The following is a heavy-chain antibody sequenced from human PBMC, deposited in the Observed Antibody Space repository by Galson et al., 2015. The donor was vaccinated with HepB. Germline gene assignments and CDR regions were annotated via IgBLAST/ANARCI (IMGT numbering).Heavy chain of an antibody. J-gene: IGHJ4*02. V-gene: IGHV1-18*04. D-gene: IGHD4/OR15-4a*01. Sequence: SVKVSCKASGYTFTINGISWVRQTPRQGLEWLGWISANSGDTKYAQKLQGRVTMTRDTSTSTAYLELRSLRSDDTAAYYCARDRDYRFDYWGQGTLVTVSS. CDR2: ISANSGDT. CDR3: ARDRDYRFDY. CDR1: GYTFTING.